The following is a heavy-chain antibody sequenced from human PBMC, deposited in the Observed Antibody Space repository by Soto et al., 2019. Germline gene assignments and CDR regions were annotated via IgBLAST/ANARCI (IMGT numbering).Heavy chain of an antibody. D-gene: IGHD2-15*01. V-gene: IGHV4-59*01. CDR2: IYYSGST. J-gene: IGHJ6*03. Sequence: SETLSLTCTVSGGSISSYYWSWIRQPPGKGLKWIGYIYYSGSTNYNPSLKSRVTISVDTSKNQFSLKLSSVTAADTAVYYCARAKPTADTRVFYYYYMDVWGKGTTVTVSS. CDR1: GGSISSYY. CDR3: ARAKPTADTRVFYYYYMDV.